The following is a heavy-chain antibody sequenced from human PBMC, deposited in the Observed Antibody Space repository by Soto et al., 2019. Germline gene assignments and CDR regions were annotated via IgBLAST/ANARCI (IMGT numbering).Heavy chain of an antibody. CDR3: ARHFSVDYFDYWDQGSLAPEVETVVSPAGTIIHGRVRSSSWYGGAYYYYGMDV. V-gene: IGHV4-39*01. D-gene: IGHD6-13*01. CDR1: GDSITSNSYF. CDR2: IYYSGTT. Sequence: SETLSLTCTVSGDSITSNSYFWAWIRQPPGKGLEWIWSIYYSGTTYYNPSLKSRVTISVDRSKNQFSLKLSSVTAADTAVYYCARHFSVDYFDYWDQGSLAPEVETVVSPAGTIIHGRVRSSSWYGGAYYYYGMDVWGQGTTVTVSS. J-gene: IGHJ6*02.